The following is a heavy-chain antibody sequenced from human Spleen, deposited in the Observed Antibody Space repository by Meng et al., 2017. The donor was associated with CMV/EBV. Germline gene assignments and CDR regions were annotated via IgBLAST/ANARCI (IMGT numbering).Heavy chain of an antibody. D-gene: IGHD2-8*01. J-gene: IGHJ5*02. Sequence: SETLSLTCSVSGGPFSRSAYYWSWIRQPPGKGLEWIGSIYYSGTTYYNPSLNSRVTISGDTSKNQFYLSLHSLTAADTAVYYCALSMDNWFDPWGQGTPVTVSS. V-gene: IGHV4-39*07. CDR1: GGPFSRSAYY. CDR2: IYYSGTT. CDR3: ALSMDNWFDP.